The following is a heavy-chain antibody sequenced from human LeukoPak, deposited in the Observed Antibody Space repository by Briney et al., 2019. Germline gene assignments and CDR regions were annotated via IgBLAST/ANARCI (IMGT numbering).Heavy chain of an antibody. J-gene: IGHJ6*02. Sequence: KPSETLSLTCTVSGGSVSSNSYYWGWIRQPPGKGLEWIGSIYYSGSTYYNPSLRSRVSISRDTSKNQVSLKVNSVTAADTAVYYCARLGAAPGPPHYFYYGMDVWGQGTTVTVS. D-gene: IGHD6-13*01. CDR3: ARLGAAPGPPHYFYYGMDV. CDR2: IYYSGST. CDR1: GGSVSSNSYY. V-gene: IGHV4-39*01.